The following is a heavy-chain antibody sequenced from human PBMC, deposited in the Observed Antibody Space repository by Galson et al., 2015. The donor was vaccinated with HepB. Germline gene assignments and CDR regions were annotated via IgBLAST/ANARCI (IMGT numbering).Heavy chain of an antibody. CDR2: INPSGGST. CDR3: ARCAGYYYGSGSFSYFDY. CDR1: GYTFTSYY. J-gene: IGHJ4*02. Sequence: SVKVSCKASGYTFTSYYMHWVRQAPGQGLEWMGIINPSGGSTSYAQKFQGRVTMTRDTSTSTVYMELSSLRSEDTAVYYCARCAGYYYGSGSFSYFDYWGQGTLVTVSS. D-gene: IGHD3-10*01. V-gene: IGHV1-46*01.